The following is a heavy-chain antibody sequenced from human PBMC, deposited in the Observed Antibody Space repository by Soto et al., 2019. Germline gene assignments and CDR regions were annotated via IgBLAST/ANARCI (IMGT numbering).Heavy chain of an antibody. J-gene: IGHJ6*02. CDR3: ARDTRGIAVAGTFPFRYYYYGMDV. V-gene: IGHV1-69*13. CDR2: IIPIFGTA. CDR1: RGTFSSYA. D-gene: IGHD6-19*01. Sequence: SVKVSCKASRGTFSSYAISWVRQAPGQGLEWMGGIIPIFGTANYAQKFQGRVTITADESTSTAYMELSSLRSEDTAVYFCARDTRGIAVAGTFPFRYYYYGMDVWGQ.